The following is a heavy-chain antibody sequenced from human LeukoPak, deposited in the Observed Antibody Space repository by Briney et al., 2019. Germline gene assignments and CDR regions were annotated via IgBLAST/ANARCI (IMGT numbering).Heavy chain of an antibody. CDR1: GFTFSSYS. CDR3: ARRSSARLGALFDY. J-gene: IGHJ4*02. Sequence: GGSLRLSCAASGFTFSSYSMNWVRQAPGKGLEWVSSISSSSSYIYYADSVKGRFTISRDNAKNSLYLQMNSLRAEDTAVYYCARRSSARLGALFDYWGQGTLVTVSS. D-gene: IGHD3-16*01. CDR2: ISSSSSYI. V-gene: IGHV3-21*04.